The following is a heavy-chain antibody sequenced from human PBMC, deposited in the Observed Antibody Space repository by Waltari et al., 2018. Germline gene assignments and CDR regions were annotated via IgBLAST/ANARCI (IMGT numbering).Heavy chain of an antibody. Sequence: QVQLVQSGAEVKKPGASVKISCKTSEYTFTSSYIHWVRQAPGQGLEWLGIINPSGGSTIYAPQFQGRVTLTRDPSTSTVYMGLGSLRSEDTAVYYCALDTGALWMDVWGQGTTVTVSS. CDR1: EYTFTSSY. CDR3: ALDTGALWMDV. J-gene: IGHJ6*02. D-gene: IGHD2-21*01. V-gene: IGHV1-46*01. CDR2: INPSGGST.